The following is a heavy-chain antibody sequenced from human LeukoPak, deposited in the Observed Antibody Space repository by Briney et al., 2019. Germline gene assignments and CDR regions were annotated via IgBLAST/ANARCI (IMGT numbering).Heavy chain of an antibody. CDR3: ARRISITGREFDY. CDR2: IHPSDSDT. J-gene: IGHJ4*02. CDR1: GFDFATYW. Sequence: GESLKISCKGSGFDFATYWIAWVRQMPGEGLEWMGIIHPSDSDTRYSPSVQGQVIISADKSISTAHLQWGSLKDSDTAIYYCARRISITGREFDYWGQGTVVSVSS. V-gene: IGHV5-51*01. D-gene: IGHD1-20*01.